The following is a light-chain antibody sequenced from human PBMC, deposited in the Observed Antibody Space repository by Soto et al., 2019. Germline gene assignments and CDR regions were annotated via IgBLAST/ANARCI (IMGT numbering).Light chain of an antibody. V-gene: IGKV3-20*01. J-gene: IGKJ4*01. Sequence: EIVLTQSPGSLSLSPGERATLSYTASQRISSTYLAWYHQKPGQAPRLLIYGASIRAAGIPDRFNGSGSGTDFTLTISRLEPEDFAVYYCQQYGRSHTFGGGTKVELK. CDR3: QQYGRSHT. CDR1: QRISSTY. CDR2: GAS.